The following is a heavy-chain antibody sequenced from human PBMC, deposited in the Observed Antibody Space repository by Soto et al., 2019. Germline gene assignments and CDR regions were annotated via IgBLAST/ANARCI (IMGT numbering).Heavy chain of an antibody. CDR3: ARSAITLFGVVSIPPHYHSEMDV. CDR1: GGTFNRYA. V-gene: IGHV1-69*01. CDR2: IIPIFGIG. J-gene: IGHJ6*02. Sequence: QVQLVQSGAEVKKPGSSVKVSCKASGGTFNRYAISWVLQAPGQGLEWMGGIIPIFGIGNDAQRFQGRVTITADESTGTAYMELSSQRSEDTGVYYCARSAITLFGVVSIPPHYHSEMDVWGQGTKVTVSS. D-gene: IGHD3-3*01.